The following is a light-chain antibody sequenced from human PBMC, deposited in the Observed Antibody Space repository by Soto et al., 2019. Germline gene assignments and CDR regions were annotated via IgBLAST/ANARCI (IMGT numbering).Light chain of an antibody. Sequence: QSALTQPASVSGTPGQSITISCTGTSDDVGGNNLVSWYQQHPGKAPKLMIFEDSKRPSGVSNRFSGSKSGNTASLTISALQADDEADYHCCSYAGSYYVFGTGTKLTVL. CDR3: CSYAGSYYV. CDR2: EDS. CDR1: SDDVGGNNL. J-gene: IGLJ1*01. V-gene: IGLV2-23*01.